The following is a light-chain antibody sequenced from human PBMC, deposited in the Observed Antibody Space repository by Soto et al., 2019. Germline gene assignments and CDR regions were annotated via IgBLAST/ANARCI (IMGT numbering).Light chain of an antibody. CDR3: QHQVT. Sequence: EIVLTQSPGTLSFSPGERATLSCRASQSLSSSYVVWYQQQPGQAPRLLIYAASRRANGIPDRFSGSGSVTNYTLTILRVDHEYLPVCYCQHQVTFGQGTKLEIK. CDR1: QSLSSSY. CDR2: AAS. J-gene: IGKJ2*01. V-gene: IGKV3-20*01.